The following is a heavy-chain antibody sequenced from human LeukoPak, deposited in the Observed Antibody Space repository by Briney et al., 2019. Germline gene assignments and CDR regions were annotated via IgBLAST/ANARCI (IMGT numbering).Heavy chain of an antibody. CDR1: GGSFSGYY. Sequence: SETLSLTCAVYGGSFSGYYWSWIRQPPGKGLEWIGEINHSGSTNYNPSLKSRVTISVDTSKNQFSLKLSSVTAADTAVYYCARLMPTVTTELDAFDIWGQGTMVTVSS. CDR2: INHSGST. D-gene: IGHD4-17*01. J-gene: IGHJ3*02. CDR3: ARLMPTVTTELDAFDI. V-gene: IGHV4-34*01.